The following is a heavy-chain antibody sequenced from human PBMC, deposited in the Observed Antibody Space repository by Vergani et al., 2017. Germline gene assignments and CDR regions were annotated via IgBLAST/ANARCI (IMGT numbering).Heavy chain of an antibody. V-gene: IGHV3-74*01. CDR3: ARETRQVVVAATWRHIESGFDI. J-gene: IGHJ3*02. D-gene: IGHD2-15*01. CDR1: GFTFSSYW. Sequence: EVQLVESGGGLVQPGGSLSLSCAASGFTFSSYWMHWVRQAPGKGLVWVSRINSDGSSTSYADSVKGRFTISRDNAKNTLYLQMNSLRAEDTAVYYCARETRQVVVAATWRHIESGFDIWGQGTMVTVSS. CDR2: INSDGSST.